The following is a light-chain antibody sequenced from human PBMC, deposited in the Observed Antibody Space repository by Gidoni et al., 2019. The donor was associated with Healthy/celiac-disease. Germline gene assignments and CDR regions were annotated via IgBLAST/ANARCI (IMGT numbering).Light chain of an antibody. CDR3: AAWDDSLSGSNWV. V-gene: IGLV1-47*01. Sequence: QSVLTQPPSAPGTPGQRDTIPCSGSSTNIGSNYVYWYQQHPGTAPKLLIYRNNQRPTGVPDRFAGFKAGTSASLAIIGIRSEDEADYDCAAWDDSLSGSNWVFGGGTKLTVL. CDR2: RNN. J-gene: IGLJ3*02. CDR1: STNIGSNY.